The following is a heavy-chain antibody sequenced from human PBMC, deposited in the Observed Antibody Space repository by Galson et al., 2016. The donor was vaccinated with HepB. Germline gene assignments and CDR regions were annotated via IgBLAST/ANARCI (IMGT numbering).Heavy chain of an antibody. CDR3: AILSPGTIYLDY. J-gene: IGHJ4*02. Sequence: ETLSLTCTVSGGSISSHYWSWIRQPPGTGLEWIGYIYYSGNTYYNPSLQSRVPISVDTSKNQFSLKLSSVTAAATAVYYCAILSPGTIYLDYWGQGTLVTVSS. CDR1: GGSISSHY. D-gene: IGHD4-17*01. V-gene: IGHV4-59*08. CDR2: IYYSGNT.